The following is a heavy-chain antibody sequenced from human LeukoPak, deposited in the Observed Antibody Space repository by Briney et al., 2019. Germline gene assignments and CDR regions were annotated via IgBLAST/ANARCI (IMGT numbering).Heavy chain of an antibody. J-gene: IGHJ3*02. CDR2: INHSGST. CDR1: GGSFSGYY. CDR3: ARRASLWSGLSDAFDI. Sequence: SETPSLTCAVYGGSFSGYYWSWIRQPPGKGLEWIGEINHSGSTNYNPSLKSRVTISVDTSKNQFSLKLSSVTAADTAVYYCARRASLWSGLSDAFDIWGQGTMVTVSS. D-gene: IGHD3-3*01. V-gene: IGHV4-34*01.